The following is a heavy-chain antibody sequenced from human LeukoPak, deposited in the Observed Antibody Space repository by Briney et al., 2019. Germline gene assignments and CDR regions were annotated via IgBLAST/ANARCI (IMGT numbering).Heavy chain of an antibody. V-gene: IGHV3-30*02. CDR3: AKLPMYYYDSSGYSPDAFDI. CDR1: GFTFSSYG. D-gene: IGHD3-22*01. CDR2: IRYDGSNK. Sequence: GGSLRLSCAASGFTFSSYGMHWVRQAPGKGLEWVAFIRYDGSNKYYADSVKGRFTISRDNSKNTLYLQMNSLRAEDTAVYYCAKLPMYYYDSSGYSPDAFDIWGQGTMVTVSS. J-gene: IGHJ3*02.